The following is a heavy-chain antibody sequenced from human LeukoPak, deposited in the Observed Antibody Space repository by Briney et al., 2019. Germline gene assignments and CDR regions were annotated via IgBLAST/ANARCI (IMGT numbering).Heavy chain of an antibody. D-gene: IGHD3-3*01. CDR1: NYSFSSGYF. CDR3: AGDDFWSGNSVYFDY. Sequence: SETLSLTCTVSNYSFSSGYFWSWVRQPPGKGLEWIASIYHTGSTYYKPSLKSRVTISVDTSKSQFSLKLSSVTAADTAVYYCAGDDFWSGNSVYFDYWGQGSLVTVSS. V-gene: IGHV4-38-2*02. CDR2: IYHTGST. J-gene: IGHJ4*02.